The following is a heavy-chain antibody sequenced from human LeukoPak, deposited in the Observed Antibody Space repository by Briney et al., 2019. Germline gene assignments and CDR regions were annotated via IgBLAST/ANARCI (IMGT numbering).Heavy chain of an antibody. CDR3: ARDLTSNVAVTEYHYYAMDV. CDR2: ISAYNGST. CDR1: DFSFTNYG. Sequence: ASVNVSCKASDFSFTNYGMSWVRQAPGQGLEWMGWISAYNGSTKYAQKLQGRVTMTTDTSTGTAYMELRSLRPDDTAVYYCARDLTSNVAVTEYHYYAMDVWGQGTTVTVSS. J-gene: IGHJ6*02. V-gene: IGHV1-18*01. D-gene: IGHD6-19*01.